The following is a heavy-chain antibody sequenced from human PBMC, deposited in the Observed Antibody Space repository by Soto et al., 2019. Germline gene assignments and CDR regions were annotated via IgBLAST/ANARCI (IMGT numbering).Heavy chain of an antibody. CDR2: IKQDGSEK. V-gene: IGHV3-7*01. Sequence: PGGSLRLSCAASGFTFSNYLMNWVRQAPGKGLGWVANIKQDGSEKYFVDSVKGRFTISRDNAKNSLYLQMNSLRAEDTAVYYCARDLGRTAAGYYYYYAMDVWGQGTTVTVSS. D-gene: IGHD2-2*01. CDR3: ARDLGRTAAGYYYYYAMDV. J-gene: IGHJ6*02. CDR1: GFTFSNYL.